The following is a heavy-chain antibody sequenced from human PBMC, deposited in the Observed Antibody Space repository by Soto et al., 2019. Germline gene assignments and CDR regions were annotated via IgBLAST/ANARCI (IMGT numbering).Heavy chain of an antibody. D-gene: IGHD6-13*01. V-gene: IGHV1-18*01. J-gene: IGHJ4*02. Sequence: QVQLVQSGAEVKKPGASVKVSCKASGYTFTSYGISWVRQAPGQGLEWMGWISAYNGNTNYAQQLQGRVTMTTDTSTSTAYMELRSMRSDDTAEYYGARARYSNSWFDYWGQGTLVTVSS. CDR3: ARARYSNSWFDY. CDR2: ISAYNGNT. CDR1: GYTFTSYG.